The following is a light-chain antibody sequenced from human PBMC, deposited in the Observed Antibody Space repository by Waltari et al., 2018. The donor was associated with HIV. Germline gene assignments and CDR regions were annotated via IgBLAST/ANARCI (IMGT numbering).Light chain of an antibody. V-gene: IGLV3-21*04. CDR2: DDN. J-gene: IGLJ3*02. CDR3: QVWDTTTDQWV. CDR1: NIGSQS. Sequence: SYVLTQPPSVSVDPGAPARIPGGGTNIGSQSVHGYPQNPGQAPVLVIDDDNDRPSGIPERFSCSSSGNTATLTISRVEAGDEADYYCQVWDTTTDQWVFGGGTELAVL.